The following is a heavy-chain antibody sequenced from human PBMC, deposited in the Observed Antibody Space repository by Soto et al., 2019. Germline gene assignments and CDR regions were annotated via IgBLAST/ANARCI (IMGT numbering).Heavy chain of an antibody. CDR3: ARAPYYYDSSGYIYYFDY. J-gene: IGHJ4*02. V-gene: IGHV4-30-4*01. CDR2: IYYSGST. CDR1: GGSISSGDYY. Sequence: PSETLSLTCTVSGGSISSGDYYWSWIRQPPGKGLEWIGYIYYSGSTYYNPSLKSRVTISVDTSKNQFSLKLSSVTAADTAVYYCARAPYYYDSSGYIYYFDYWGQGTLVTVSS. D-gene: IGHD3-22*01.